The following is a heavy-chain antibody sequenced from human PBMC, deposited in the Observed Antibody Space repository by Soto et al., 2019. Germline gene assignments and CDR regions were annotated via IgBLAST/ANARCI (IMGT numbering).Heavy chain of an antibody. CDR1: GYTFTSYG. J-gene: IGHJ6*02. V-gene: IGHV1-18*01. D-gene: IGHD3-10*01. CDR3: AIDGRGARGVIIPPYYYYGMDV. CDR2: ISAYNGNA. Sequence: ASVKVSCKASGYTFTSYGISWVRQAPGQGLEWMGWISAYNGNANYAQKLQGRVTMTTDTSTSTAYMELRSLRSDDTAVYYCAIDGRGARGVIIPPYYYYGMDVWGQGTTVTVSS.